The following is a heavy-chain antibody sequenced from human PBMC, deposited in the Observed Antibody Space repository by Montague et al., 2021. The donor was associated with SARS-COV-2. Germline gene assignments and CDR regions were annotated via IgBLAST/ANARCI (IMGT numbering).Heavy chain of an antibody. Sequence: TLSLTCAVSGGSISSGGYSWNWIRQPPGKGLEWIGYIYHSGSTYYNPSLKSRVTISLDSSKNQFSLNLTSVTAADTALYYCARREYSYGWGDWGQGTLVTVSS. D-gene: IGHD5-18*01. CDR1: GGSISSGGYS. J-gene: IGHJ4*02. CDR2: IYHSGST. V-gene: IGHV4-30-2*01. CDR3: ARREYSYGWGD.